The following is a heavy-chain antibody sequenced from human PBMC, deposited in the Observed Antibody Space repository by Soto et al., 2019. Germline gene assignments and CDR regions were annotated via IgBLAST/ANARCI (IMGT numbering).Heavy chain of an antibody. V-gene: IGHV4-59*01. CDR2: LYNSGST. Sequence: PSETLSLTCTVSGGSIRSYYWSWIRQAPGKGLEWIGYLYNSGSTVYNPSLKSRATISVDTSKNQFSLKLNSVTAADTAVYYCARDLWGYCGTDCYPLDVWGQGTTVTVSS. D-gene: IGHD2-21*02. CDR3: ARDLWGYCGTDCYPLDV. CDR1: GGSIRSYY. J-gene: IGHJ6*02.